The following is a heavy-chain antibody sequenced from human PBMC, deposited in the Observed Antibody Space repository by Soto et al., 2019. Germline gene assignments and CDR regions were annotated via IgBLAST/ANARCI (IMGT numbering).Heavy chain of an antibody. J-gene: IGHJ3*02. Sequence: QVQLVESGGGLVKPGGSLRLSCAASGFTFSDYYMSWIRQAPGKGLEWVSYISSSSSYTNYADSVKGRFTISRDNAKNSLYLQMNNLRAEDTAVYYCARGKSIAAAGYDAFDIWGQGTMVTVSS. CDR3: ARGKSIAAAGYDAFDI. CDR1: GFTFSDYY. V-gene: IGHV3-11*05. D-gene: IGHD6-13*01. CDR2: ISSSSSYT.